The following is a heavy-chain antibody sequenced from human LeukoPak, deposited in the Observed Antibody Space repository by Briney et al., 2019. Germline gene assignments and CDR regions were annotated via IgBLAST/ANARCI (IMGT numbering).Heavy chain of an antibody. J-gene: IGHJ4*02. V-gene: IGHV3-48*01. Sequence: GGSLRLSCAASGFTFSSYNLTWVRQAPGKGLEWVSYISSSSSTIYYADSVKGRFTISRDNAKNSLYLQMNSLGAEDTAVYYCARDPHDYVQYFDYWGQGTLVTVSS. CDR1: GFTFSSYN. D-gene: IGHD4-17*01. CDR2: ISSSSSTI. CDR3: ARDPHDYVQYFDY.